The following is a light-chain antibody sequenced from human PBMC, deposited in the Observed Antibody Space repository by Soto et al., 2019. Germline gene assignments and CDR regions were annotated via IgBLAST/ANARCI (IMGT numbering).Light chain of an antibody. J-gene: IGKJ3*01. V-gene: IGKV1-9*01. CDR2: AAY. Sequence: DIQLTQSPSFLSASVGDRVTITCRASQGISSYLAWYQHKPGKAPKLLIYAAYILQTGVPSRFSGSGSGTEFTLPISSLQPEDFATYYCQQLNSYPLTFGPGTKVDIK. CDR3: QQLNSYPLT. CDR1: QGISSY.